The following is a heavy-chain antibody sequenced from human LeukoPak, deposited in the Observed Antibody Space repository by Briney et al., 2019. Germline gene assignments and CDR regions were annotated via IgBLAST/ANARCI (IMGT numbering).Heavy chain of an antibody. Sequence: SVKVSCKASGGTFSSYAISWVRQAPGQGLEWMGRIIPILGIANYAQEFQGRVTITADKSTSTAYMELSSLRSEDTAVYYCASARYYDSSGYYYGEALHGMDVWGQGTTVTVSS. V-gene: IGHV1-69*04. D-gene: IGHD3-22*01. CDR3: ASARYYDSSGYYYGEALHGMDV. J-gene: IGHJ6*02. CDR2: IIPILGIA. CDR1: GGTFSSYA.